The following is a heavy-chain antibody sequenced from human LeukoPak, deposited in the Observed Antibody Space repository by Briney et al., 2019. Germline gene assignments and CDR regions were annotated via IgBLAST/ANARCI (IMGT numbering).Heavy chain of an antibody. V-gene: IGHV4-59*12. Sequence: SETLSLTCTVSGGSISSYYWSWIRQPPGKGLEWIAYIYYSGSTDYNPSLKSRVTISIDTSKNQFSLNLSSVTAADTAVYYCATVPYCSGGACYAYFNYWGLGNQVTVSS. CDR3: ATVPYCSGGACYAYFNY. CDR2: IYYSGST. J-gene: IGHJ4*02. D-gene: IGHD2-15*01. CDR1: GGSISSYY.